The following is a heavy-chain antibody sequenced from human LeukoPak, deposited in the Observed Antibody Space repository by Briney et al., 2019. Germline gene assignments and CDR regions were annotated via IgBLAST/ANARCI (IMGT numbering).Heavy chain of an antibody. CDR1: GFTVSNNY. J-gene: IGHJ4*02. CDR2: IYADGST. V-gene: IGHV3-53*01. Sequence: GGSLSLSCVASGFTVSNNYMNWVRQAPGKGLEWVSVIYADGSTSYADSVKGRFIISRDTSKNTLYLQMHSLRAEDTAVYYCARDIVALVAYWGQGTLVTVSS. CDR3: ARDIVALVAY. D-gene: IGHD3-22*01.